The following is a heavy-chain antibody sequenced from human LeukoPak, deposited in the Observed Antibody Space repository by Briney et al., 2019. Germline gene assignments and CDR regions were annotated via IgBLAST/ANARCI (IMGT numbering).Heavy chain of an antibody. D-gene: IGHD6-19*01. CDR3: ARSGSSGARAHFQH. Sequence: GASVKVSCKASGYTFTGYYMHWVRQAPGQGLEWMGWINPNSGGTNYAQKFQGRVTVTRDTSISTAYMELSRLRSDDTAVYCCARSGSSGARAHFQHWGQGTLVTVSS. CDR2: INPNSGGT. CDR1: GYTFTGYY. V-gene: IGHV1-2*02. J-gene: IGHJ1*01.